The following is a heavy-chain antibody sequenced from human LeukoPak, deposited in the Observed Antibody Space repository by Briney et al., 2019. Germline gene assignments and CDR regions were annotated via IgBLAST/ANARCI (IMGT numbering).Heavy chain of an antibody. V-gene: IGHV1-2*02. CDR2: INPNSGGT. CDR3: ARCLYSNYEFRDPERMGFWDY. D-gene: IGHD4-11*01. J-gene: IGHJ4*02. CDR1: GYTFTGYY. Sequence: ASVKVSCKASGYTFTGYYMHWVRQAPGQGLEWMGWINPNSGGTNYAQKFQGRVTMTRDTSISTAYMELSRLRSDDTAVYYCARCLYSNYEFRDPERMGFWDYWGQGTLVTVSS.